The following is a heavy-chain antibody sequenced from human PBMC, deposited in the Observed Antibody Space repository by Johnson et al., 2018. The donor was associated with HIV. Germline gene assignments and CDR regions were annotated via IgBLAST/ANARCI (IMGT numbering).Heavy chain of an antibody. D-gene: IGHD6-13*01. Sequence: QVQLVESGGGVVQPGRSLRLSCAASGFTFSSYAMHWVRQAPGKGLEWVAVISYDGSNKYYADSVKGRFTISRDNAKNSLYLQMNSLRAEDTAVYYCARATPGIAAAGPTHPSAFDIWGQGTMVTVSS. CDR3: ARATPGIAAAGPTHPSAFDI. J-gene: IGHJ3*02. V-gene: IGHV3-30*04. CDR2: ISYDGSNK. CDR1: GFTFSSYA.